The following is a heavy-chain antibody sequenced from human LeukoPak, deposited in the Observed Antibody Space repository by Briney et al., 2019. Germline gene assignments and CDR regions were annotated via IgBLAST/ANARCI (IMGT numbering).Heavy chain of an antibody. CDR3: ARGLYNWNGNDAFDI. D-gene: IGHD1-20*01. V-gene: IGHV1-8*01. CDR1: GYTFTSYD. Sequence: ASVKVSCKASGYTFTSYDINWVRQATGQGLEWMGWMNPNSGNTGYAQKFQGRVTMTRNTSTSTAYMELSSLRSEDTAVYYCARGLYNWNGNDAFDIWGQGTMVTVSS. CDR2: MNPNSGNT. J-gene: IGHJ3*02.